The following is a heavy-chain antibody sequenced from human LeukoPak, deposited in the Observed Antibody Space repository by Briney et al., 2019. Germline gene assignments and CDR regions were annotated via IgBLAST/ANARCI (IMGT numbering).Heavy chain of an antibody. CDR1: GFTFSRYG. Sequence: GGTLRLSCAASGFTFSRYGMSWVRQAPGKGLEWISYISSGSNTIYYADSVKGRFTISRDNAKSSLYLQMNSLRAEDTAVYYCARAGLMVRGVYNWFDPWGQGTLVTVSS. CDR3: ARAGLMVRGVYNWFDP. D-gene: IGHD3-10*01. V-gene: IGHV3-48*01. CDR2: ISSGSNTI. J-gene: IGHJ5*02.